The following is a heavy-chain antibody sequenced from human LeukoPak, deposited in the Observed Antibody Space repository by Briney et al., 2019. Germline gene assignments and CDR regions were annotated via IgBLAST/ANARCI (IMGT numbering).Heavy chain of an antibody. V-gene: IGHV4-39*07. CDR2: IYYSGST. CDR1: GFTFSTYA. J-gene: IGHJ3*02. Sequence: GSLRLSCAASGFTFSTYAMSWVRQAPGKGLEWIGSIYYSGSTYYNPSLKSRVTISVDTSKNQFSLKLSSVTAADTAVYYCARGRGYYYDSRRVFDIWGQGTMVTVSS. CDR3: ARGRGYYYDSRRVFDI. D-gene: IGHD3-22*01.